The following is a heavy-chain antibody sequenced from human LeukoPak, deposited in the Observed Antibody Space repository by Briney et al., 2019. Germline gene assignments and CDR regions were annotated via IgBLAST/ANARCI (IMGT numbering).Heavy chain of an antibody. CDR2: ISAYNGNT. D-gene: IGHD3-10*01. V-gene: IGHV1-18*01. CDR1: GYTFTSYG. CDR3: ARDRAMVRGQYYYGMDV. Sequence: ASVTVSCKASGYTFTSYGISWVRQAPGQGLEWMGWISAYNGNTNYAQKLQGRVTMTTDTSTSTAYMELRSLRSDDTAVYYCARDRAMVRGQYYYGMDVWGQGTTVTVSS. J-gene: IGHJ6*02.